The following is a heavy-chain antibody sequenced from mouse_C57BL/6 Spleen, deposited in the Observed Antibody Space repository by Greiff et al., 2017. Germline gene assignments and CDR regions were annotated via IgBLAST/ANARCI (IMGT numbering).Heavy chain of an antibody. V-gene: IGHV1-82*01. CDR3: AREWIYGSGAWFAY. J-gene: IGHJ3*01. D-gene: IGHD1-1*01. CDR1: GYAFSSSW. CDR2: IYPGDGDT. Sequence: VQLQQSGPELVKPGASVKISCKASGYAFSSSWMNWVKQRPGKGLEWIGRIYPGDGDTNYNGKFKGKATLTADKSSSTAYMQLSSLTSEDSAVYFCAREWIYGSGAWFAYWGQGTLVTVSA.